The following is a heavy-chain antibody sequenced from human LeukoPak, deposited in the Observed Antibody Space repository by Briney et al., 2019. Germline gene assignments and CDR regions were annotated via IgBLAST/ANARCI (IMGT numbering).Heavy chain of an antibody. CDR3: AKVDSSSWYRTLDY. J-gene: IGHJ4*02. Sequence: PGGSLRLSCAASGSTFSSYAMSWVRQAPGRGLEWVSAISGSGGSTYYADSVKGRFTISRDNSKNTLYLQMNSLRAEDTAVYYCAKVDSSSWYRTLDYWGQGTLVTVSS. CDR2: ISGSGGST. CDR1: GSTFSSYA. V-gene: IGHV3-23*01. D-gene: IGHD6-13*01.